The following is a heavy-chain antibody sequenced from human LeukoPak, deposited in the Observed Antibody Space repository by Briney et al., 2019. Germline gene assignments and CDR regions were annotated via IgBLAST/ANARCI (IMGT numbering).Heavy chain of an antibody. J-gene: IGHJ4*02. D-gene: IGHD5-18*01. CDR2: INWNGGST. V-gene: IGHV3-20*04. CDR1: GFTFDDYG. Sequence: GGSLRLSCAASGFTFDDYGMSWVRQAPGKGLEWVSGINWNGGSTGYADSVKGRFTISRDNAKNSLYLQMNSLRAEDTALYYCARDSLSGKLPLLQPLGYWGQGTLVTVSS. CDR3: ARDSLSGKLPLLQPLGY.